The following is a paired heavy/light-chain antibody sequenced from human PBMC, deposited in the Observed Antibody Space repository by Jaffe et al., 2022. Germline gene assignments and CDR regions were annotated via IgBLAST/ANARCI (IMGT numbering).Heavy chain of an antibody. Sequence: QVQMVESGGGVVQPGGSLRLSCAASGLTFSNYGMHWVRQAPGKGLEWVAGTLHDGGNKYYVDSVKGRFTISRDNARNTLYLQMNSLRAEDTAVYYCAKDLETRGLHYFDYWGQGALVTVSS. CDR2: TLHDGGNK. CDR3: AKDLETRGLHYFDY. D-gene: IGHD1-1*01. V-gene: IGHV3-30*02. J-gene: IGHJ4*02. CDR1: GLTFSNYG.
Light chain of an antibody. CDR3: QQYNNWPLT. CDR2: YTS. J-gene: IGKJ4*01. Sequence: EIVMTQSPATLSVSPGERATLSCRASQSVSSNLAWYQQKPGQAPRLLIYYTSTRATGIPARFSGSGSGTEFILTISSLQSEDFAFYYCQQYNNWPLTFGGGTKVEIK. V-gene: IGKV3-15*01. CDR1: QSVSSN.